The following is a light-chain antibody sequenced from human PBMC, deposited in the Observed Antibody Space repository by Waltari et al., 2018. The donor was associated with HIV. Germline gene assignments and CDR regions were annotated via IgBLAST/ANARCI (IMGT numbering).Light chain of an antibody. CDR3: DSRDTNDKHHV. Sequence: SSDLTQDPAVSVALGQTVRITCQGDSLRRYSATWYQQKPVQAPVVVMYGKDNRPSGIPDRFSGSSSGNTGSLTITGAQAEDEAVYYCDSRDTNDKHHVFGTGTKVTV. V-gene: IGLV3-19*01. J-gene: IGLJ1*01. CDR1: SLRRYS. CDR2: GKD.